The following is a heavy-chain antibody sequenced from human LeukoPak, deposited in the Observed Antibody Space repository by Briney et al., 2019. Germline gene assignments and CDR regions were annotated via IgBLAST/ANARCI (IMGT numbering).Heavy chain of an antibody. CDR2: ISSSSSYI. CDR1: GFTFSSYS. D-gene: IGHD1-26*01. V-gene: IGHV3-21*01. J-gene: IGHJ4*02. CDR3: ARVGANNPDY. Sequence: GGSLRLSCAASGFTFSSYSMNWVRQAPGKGLEWVSSISSSSSYIYYADSVKGRFTISRDNDKNSLYLQMNSLRAEDTAVYYCARVGANNPDYWGQGTLVTVSS.